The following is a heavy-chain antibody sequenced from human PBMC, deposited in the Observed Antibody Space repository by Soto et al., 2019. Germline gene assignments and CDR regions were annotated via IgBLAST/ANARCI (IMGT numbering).Heavy chain of an antibody. CDR2: ISSSGSTI. CDR1: GFPFSAFS. V-gene: IGHV3-48*02. CDR3: AREGGRHCSPSRCYNAFDI. D-gene: IGHD2-15*01. Sequence: EVQLAESGGGLVQPGGSLRLSCASSGFPFSAFSMNWVRQAPGKGLEWVAYISSSGSTIYYADSVKGRFTISRDNAKTSLYLQMDSLRDEDTAVYYCAREGGRHCSPSRCYNAFDIWGQGTTVTVSS. J-gene: IGHJ3*02.